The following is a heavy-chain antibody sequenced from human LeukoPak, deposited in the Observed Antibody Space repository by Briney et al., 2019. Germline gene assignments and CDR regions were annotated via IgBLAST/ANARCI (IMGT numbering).Heavy chain of an antibody. Sequence: GGSLRLSCAASGFTFSSYAMHWVRQAPGKGLEYVSAISSNGGSTYYANSVKGRFTISRDNSKNTLYLQMGSLRAEDMAVYYCAREASDSSGSYGMDVWGQGTTVTVSS. CDR3: AREASDSSGSYGMDV. CDR1: GFTFSSYA. J-gene: IGHJ6*02. CDR2: ISSNGGST. V-gene: IGHV3-64*01. D-gene: IGHD3-22*01.